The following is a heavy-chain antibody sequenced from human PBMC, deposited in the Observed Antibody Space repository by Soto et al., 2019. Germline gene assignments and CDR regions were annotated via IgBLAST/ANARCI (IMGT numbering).Heavy chain of an antibody. CDR2: INSGNGNT. V-gene: IGHV1-3*01. CDR3: AGSAGRYFDPTANLIDY. Sequence: GASVKVSCKASGYTFTNYAVHWVRQVPGQSLEWLGRINSGNGNTKFSQKFQGRVTLTKDTSATTAYMDLRRLTFEDTAVYYCAGSAGRYFDPTANLIDYWGQGTLVTVSS. CDR1: GYTFTNYA. D-gene: IGHD1-26*01. J-gene: IGHJ4*02.